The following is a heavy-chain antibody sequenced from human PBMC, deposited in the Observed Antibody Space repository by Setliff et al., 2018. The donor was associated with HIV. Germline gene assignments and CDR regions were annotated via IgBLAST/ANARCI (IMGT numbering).Heavy chain of an antibody. CDR2: VSDGGT. D-gene: IGHD4-17*01. CDR1: GAPVSMPGW. Sequence: SETLSLTCTVIGAPVSMPGWWGWVRQSPGKRLEWIGEVSDGGTKYNPSLQGRATTSVDRSKNQFSLELRSVTAADTAVYYCARGPTVTARRERAFDIWGQGTMVTVSS. J-gene: IGHJ3*02. CDR3: ARGPTVTARRERAFDI. V-gene: IGHV4-4*02.